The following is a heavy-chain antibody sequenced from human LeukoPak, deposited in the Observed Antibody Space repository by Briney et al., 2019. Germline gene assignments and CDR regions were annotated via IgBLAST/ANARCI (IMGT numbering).Heavy chain of an antibody. V-gene: IGHV5-51*01. CDR1: GYSFTSYW. J-gene: IGHJ6*04. D-gene: IGHD3-10*01. CDR2: IYPGDCDT. Sequence: GEALQISCKGSGYSFTSYWIGWVRRMPGKGVGWRGIIYPGDCDTRYSASFQGQVTISAYKSISTAYLQWSSLKASDTAMYYCARLYGSGSDHYYYYYGMDVWGKGTTVTVSS. CDR3: ARLYGSGSDHYYYYYGMDV.